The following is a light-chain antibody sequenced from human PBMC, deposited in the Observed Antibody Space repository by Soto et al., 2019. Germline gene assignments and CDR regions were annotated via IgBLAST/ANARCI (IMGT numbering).Light chain of an antibody. Sequence: DVVMTQSPLSLPVTPGEPASISCRSSQSLLHSNGYNYGHWYLQKPGQSPQRFIYIAFNRGSGVPDRFSGSGSGTDFTLIISRVEDEDVGVYYCMQAIQGPSMFGQGNRVEIK. CDR2: IAF. CDR1: QSLLHSNGYNY. V-gene: IGKV2-28*01. CDR3: MQAIQGPSM. J-gene: IGKJ1*01.